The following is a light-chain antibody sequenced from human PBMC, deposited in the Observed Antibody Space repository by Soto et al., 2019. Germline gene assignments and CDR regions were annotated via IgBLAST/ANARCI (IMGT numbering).Light chain of an antibody. J-gene: IGKJ3*01. CDR3: QQYDSLPFT. Sequence: DLQMTQSPSSLSASVGDRVTITCQASQDITNYLNWYQQKPGKAPEALIYDASNLEKGVPSKFRGSGSGTHFTFTITTLRPDDIATYYCQQYDSLPFTFGPGTRVDVK. CDR2: DAS. V-gene: IGKV1-33*01. CDR1: QDITNY.